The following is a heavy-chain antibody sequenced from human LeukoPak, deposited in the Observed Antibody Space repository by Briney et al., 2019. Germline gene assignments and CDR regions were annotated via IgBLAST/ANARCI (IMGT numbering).Heavy chain of an antibody. CDR1: GYSISSGYY. Sequence: SETLSLTCIVSGYSISSGYYWGWIRQPPGKGLEWIGNIHHSGSTYYNPSLKSRVTISVDTSTNQFSLRLSSVTAADTAVYYCSSGNDYSNYYFDYWGQGALVTVSS. V-gene: IGHV4-38-2*02. J-gene: IGHJ4*02. CDR2: IHHSGST. CDR3: SSGNDYSNYYFDY. D-gene: IGHD4-11*01.